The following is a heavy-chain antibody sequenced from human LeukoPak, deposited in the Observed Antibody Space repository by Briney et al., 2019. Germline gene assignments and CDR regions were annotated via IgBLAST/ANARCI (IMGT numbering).Heavy chain of an antibody. Sequence: GGSLRLSCTTSGFTFSSSWMSWVRQAPGGGLDWVASIRQDGSQKYYVDSVKGRFTISRDDAKNSLYLQMNSLRAEDTAVYYCARDRGGSGSYDLDYWGQGTLVTVSS. V-gene: IGHV3-7*01. J-gene: IGHJ4*02. CDR1: GFTFSSSW. CDR3: ARDRGGSGSYDLDY. CDR2: IRQDGSQK. D-gene: IGHD3-10*01.